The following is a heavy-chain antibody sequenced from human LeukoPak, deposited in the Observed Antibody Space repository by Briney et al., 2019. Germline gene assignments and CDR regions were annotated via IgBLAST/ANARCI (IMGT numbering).Heavy chain of an antibody. CDR3: ARDPWYYDSSGPVGY. CDR1: GFTFSSYA. CDR2: ISYDGSNK. J-gene: IGHJ4*02. D-gene: IGHD3-22*01. Sequence: GGSLRLSCAASGFTFSSYAMHWVRQAPGKGLEWVAVISYDGSNKYYADSVKGRFTISRDNSKNTLYLQMNSLRAEDTAVYYCARDPWYYDSSGPVGYWGQGTLVTVSS. V-gene: IGHV3-30*01.